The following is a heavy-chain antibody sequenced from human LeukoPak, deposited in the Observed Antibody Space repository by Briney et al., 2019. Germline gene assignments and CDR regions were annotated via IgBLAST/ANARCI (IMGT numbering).Heavy chain of an antibody. V-gene: IGHV3-30-3*01. CDR3: ARDSAPRDGYNYIDY. CDR2: ISYDGSNK. Sequence: GRSLRLSCAASGFTFSSYAMHWVRQAPGKGLEWVAVISYDGSNKYYADSVKGRFTISRDNSKNTLYLQMNSLRAEDTAVYYCARDSAPRDGYNYIDYWGQGTLVTVSS. CDR1: GFTFSSYA. J-gene: IGHJ4*02. D-gene: IGHD5-24*01.